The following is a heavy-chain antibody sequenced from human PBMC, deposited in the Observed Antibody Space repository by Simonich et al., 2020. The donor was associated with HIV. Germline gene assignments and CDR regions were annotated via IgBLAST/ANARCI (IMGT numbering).Heavy chain of an antibody. CDR3: ARGIVGAD. V-gene: IGHV3-7*01. J-gene: IGHJ4*02. CDR1: GFTFSRYW. CDR2: IKQDGSEK. Sequence: EVQLVESGGGLVQPGGSLRLSCTASGFTFSRYWMSWVRQAPGKGLEWVANIKQDGSEKYYVGSVKGRFTISRDNAKNSLYLQMNSLRGEDTAVYYCARGIVGADWGQGTLVTVSS. D-gene: IGHD1-26*01.